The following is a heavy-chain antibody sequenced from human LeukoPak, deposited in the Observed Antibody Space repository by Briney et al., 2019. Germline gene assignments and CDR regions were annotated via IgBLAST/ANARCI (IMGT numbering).Heavy chain of an antibody. D-gene: IGHD2-21*02. CDR3: ARELLLCGGDCNDY. CDR1: GFTFSDFE. Sequence: PGGSLRLSCAASGFTFSDFEVNWFLEVAGKGLEWVSHIDGGGGSIFYADSVKGRFTVSRDNAKNSLYLQMNSLRVEDTAIYYCARELLLCGGDCNDYWGQGTLVTVSS. J-gene: IGHJ4*02. V-gene: IGHV3-48*03. CDR2: IDGGGGSI.